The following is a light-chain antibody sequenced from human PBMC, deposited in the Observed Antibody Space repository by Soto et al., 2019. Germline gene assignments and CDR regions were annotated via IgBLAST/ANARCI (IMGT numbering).Light chain of an antibody. V-gene: IGLV2-14*03. CDR2: GVT. J-gene: IGLJ1*01. CDR1: SSDVGGYNY. CDR3: SSFTRSNTYV. Sequence: QSALTQPASVSGSPGQSITISCTGTSSDVGGYNYVSWYQQHPGKAPKLMIYGVTDRPSGVSSRFSGSKSGDTASLTISGLQAEDEGDYYCSSFTRSNTYVFGTGTKLTVL.